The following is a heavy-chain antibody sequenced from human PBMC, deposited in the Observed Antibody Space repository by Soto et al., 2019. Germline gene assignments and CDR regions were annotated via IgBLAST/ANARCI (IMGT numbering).Heavy chain of an antibody. J-gene: IGHJ4*02. D-gene: IGHD1-26*01. CDR2: ISGSGGST. CDR1: GFTFSSYA. Sequence: EVQLLESGGGLVQPGGSLRPSCAASGFTFSSYARRWVRQAPGKGLEWVSAISGSGGSTYYADSVKGRFTISRDNSKNTVYLQMNSLRGEDTAVYYCARRGSGSYYDYWGQGTLVTVSS. V-gene: IGHV3-23*01. CDR3: ARRGSGSYYDY.